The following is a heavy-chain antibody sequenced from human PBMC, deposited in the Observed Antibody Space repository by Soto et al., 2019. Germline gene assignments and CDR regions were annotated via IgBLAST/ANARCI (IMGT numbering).Heavy chain of an antibody. Sequence: LRLSFAASGFTFSSCGMHWVRQAPCKVLEWVAVISYDGSNKYYADSVKGRFTISRDNSKNTLYLQMNSLRAEDTAVYYCAKDYALRPYYYDSSGYQDYWGQGTRVTL. J-gene: IGHJ4*02. CDR1: GFTFSSCG. CDR3: AKDYALRPYYYDSSGYQDY. CDR2: ISYDGSNK. D-gene: IGHD3-22*01. V-gene: IGHV3-30*18.